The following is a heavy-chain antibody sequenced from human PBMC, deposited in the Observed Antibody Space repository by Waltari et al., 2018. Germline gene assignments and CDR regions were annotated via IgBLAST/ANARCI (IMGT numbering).Heavy chain of an antibody. J-gene: IGHJ6*02. Sequence: EVQLVESGGGLVQPGGSLRLSCAASGFTFSSYWMHWVRQGPGKGRVWVSRIDSGGSGTKYADSGKGRFTISRDNAKNTLYLQMNSLRADDTAVYYCARAPRESGMDVWGQGTTVTVSS. CDR2: IDSGGSGT. CDR3: ARAPRESGMDV. V-gene: IGHV3-74*01. CDR1: GFTFSSYW.